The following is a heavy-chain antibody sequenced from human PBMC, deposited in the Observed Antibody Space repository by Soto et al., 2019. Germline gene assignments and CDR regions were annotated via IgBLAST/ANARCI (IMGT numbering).Heavy chain of an antibody. J-gene: IGHJ3*02. V-gene: IGHV1-46*01. CDR1: GYTFTIYY. CDR3: AREQEEEVGATSKLNAFDI. Sequence: ASVKVSCKASGYTFTIYYMHWVRQAPGRGLEWMGIINPSGGSTSYAQKFQGRVTMTRDTSTSTVYMELSSLRSEDTAVYYCAREQEEEVGATSKLNAFDIWGQGTMVTVSS. CDR2: INPSGGST. D-gene: IGHD1-26*01.